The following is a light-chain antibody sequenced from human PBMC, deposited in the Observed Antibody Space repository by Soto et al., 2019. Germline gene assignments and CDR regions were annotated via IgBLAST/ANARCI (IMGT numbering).Light chain of an antibody. CDR1: QTISSW. Sequence: DIQMTQSPSTLSGSVGDRVTITCRASQTISSWLAWYQQKPGKAPKLLIYKASTLKSGVPSRFSGSGSGTEFTLTINSLQSEDFAVYYCQQYNDWYTFGQGTRLEIK. CDR3: QQYNDWYT. V-gene: IGKV1-5*03. J-gene: IGKJ5*01. CDR2: KAS.